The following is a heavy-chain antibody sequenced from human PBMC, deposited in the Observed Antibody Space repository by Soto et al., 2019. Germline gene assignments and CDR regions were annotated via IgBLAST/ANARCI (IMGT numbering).Heavy chain of an antibody. V-gene: IGHV3-11*05. J-gene: IGHJ4*02. Sequence: GGSLRLSCAASGFTFSDYYMSWIRQAPGKGLEWVSYISSSSSYTNYADSVKGRFTISRDNAKNSLYLQMNSLRAEDTAVYYCAKGPKTMVRGVIPPHWGQGTLVTVSS. D-gene: IGHD3-10*01. CDR3: AKGPKTMVRGVIPPH. CDR2: ISSSSSYT. CDR1: GFTFSDYY.